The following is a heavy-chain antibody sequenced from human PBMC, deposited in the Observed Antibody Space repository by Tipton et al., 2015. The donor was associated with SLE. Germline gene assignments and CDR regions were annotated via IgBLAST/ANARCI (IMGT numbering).Heavy chain of an antibody. V-gene: IGHV4-39*07. CDR3: ARLFGDYGDFFDF. J-gene: IGHJ4*02. D-gene: IGHD4-17*01. CDR1: GGSIRSSSYY. CDR2: IYYSGGT. Sequence: TLSLTCTVSGGSIRSSSYYWGWIRQPPGKGLEWLGSIYYSGGTNYNPSLRSRVTISRDTSNNEFSLKLTSVTAADTAVYFCARLFGDYGDFFDFWGQGTLVTVSS.